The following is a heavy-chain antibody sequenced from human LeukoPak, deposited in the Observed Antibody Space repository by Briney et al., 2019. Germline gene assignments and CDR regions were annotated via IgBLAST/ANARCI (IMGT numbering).Heavy chain of an antibody. Sequence: GGSLRLSCAASGFTFSSYAMSWVRQAPGKGLEWVSYISSSGSTIYYADSVKGRFTISRDNAKNSLYLQMNSLRAEDTAVYYCARDILRLFDYWGQGTLVTVSS. J-gene: IGHJ4*02. CDR3: ARDILRLFDY. D-gene: IGHD1-26*01. V-gene: IGHV3-48*04. CDR1: GFTFSSYA. CDR2: ISSSGSTI.